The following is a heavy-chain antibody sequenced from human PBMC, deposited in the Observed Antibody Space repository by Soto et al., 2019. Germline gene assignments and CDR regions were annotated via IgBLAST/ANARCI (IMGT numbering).Heavy chain of an antibody. J-gene: IGHJ6*02. V-gene: IGHV1-2*04. Sequence: EASVKVSCKASGYTFTGYYMHWVRQAPGQGLEWKGWINPNSGGTNYAQKFQGWVTMTRDTSISTAYMELSRLRSDDTAVYYCARDLGDYNVHYGMDVWGQGTTVTVSS. CDR2: INPNSGGT. CDR3: ARDLGDYNVHYGMDV. CDR1: GYTFTGYY. D-gene: IGHD4-17*01.